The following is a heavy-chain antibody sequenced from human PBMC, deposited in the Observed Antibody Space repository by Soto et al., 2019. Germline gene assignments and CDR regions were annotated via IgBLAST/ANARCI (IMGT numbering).Heavy chain of an antibody. CDR2: ISSSSSYI. D-gene: IGHD6-13*01. CDR3: AREYSSSWYYYGMDV. CDR1: GFTFSSYS. Sequence: EVQLVESGGGLVKPGGSLRLSCAASGFTFSSYSMNWVRQAPGKGLEWVSSISSSSSYIYYADSVKGRFTISRDNAKNSLYLQMNSLRAEDTAVYYCAREYSSSWYYYGMDVWGQGTTVTVSS. J-gene: IGHJ6*02. V-gene: IGHV3-21*01.